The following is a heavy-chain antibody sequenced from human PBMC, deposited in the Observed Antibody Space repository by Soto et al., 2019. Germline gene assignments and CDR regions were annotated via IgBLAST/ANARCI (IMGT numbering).Heavy chain of an antibody. V-gene: IGHV3-21*01. Sequence: GGSLRLSCGASGFTFSSYSMNWVRQAPGKGLEWVSSISSSSSYIYYADSVKGRFTISRDNAKNSLYLQMNSLRAEDTAVYYCATTVTPDDYMALWGQGTPVTVS. CDR3: ATTVTPDDYMAL. J-gene: IGHJ6*03. D-gene: IGHD4-17*01. CDR2: ISSSSSYI. CDR1: GFTFSSYS.